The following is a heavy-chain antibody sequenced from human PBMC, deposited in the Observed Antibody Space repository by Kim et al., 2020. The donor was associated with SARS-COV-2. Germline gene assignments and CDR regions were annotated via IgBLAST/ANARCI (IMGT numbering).Heavy chain of an antibody. CDR2: INAGNGNT. J-gene: IGHJ4*02. V-gene: IGHV1-3*01. CDR1: GYTFTSYA. D-gene: IGHD5-12*01. Sequence: ASVKVSCKASGYTFTSYAMHWVRQAPGQRLEWMGWINAGNGNTKYSQKFQGRVTITRDTSASTAYMELSSLRSEDTAVYYCARGVEMATPRDYFDYWGQGTLVTVSS. CDR3: ARGVEMATPRDYFDY.